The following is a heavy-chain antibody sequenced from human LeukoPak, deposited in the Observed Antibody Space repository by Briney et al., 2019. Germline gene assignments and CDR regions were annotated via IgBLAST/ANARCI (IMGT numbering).Heavy chain of an antibody. CDR1: GGTFSSYA. CDR2: IIPIFGTA. CDR3: ARANYDILTGYYNSPNWFDP. V-gene: IGHV1-69*05. Sequence: SVKVSCKASGGTFSSYAISWVRQAPGQGLEWMGGIIPIFGTASYAQKFQGRVTITTDESTSTAYMELSSLRSEDTAVYYCARANYDILTGYYNSPNWFDPWGQGTLVTVSS. D-gene: IGHD3-9*01. J-gene: IGHJ5*02.